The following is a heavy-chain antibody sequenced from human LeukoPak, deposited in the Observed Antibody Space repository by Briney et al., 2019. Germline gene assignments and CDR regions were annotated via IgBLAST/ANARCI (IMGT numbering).Heavy chain of an antibody. Sequence: GGSLRLSCAVSGFTFSSYWMSWVRQAPGKGLEWVANIKQDGSEKYYVDSVKGRFTISRDNAKNSLYLQMNSLRAEDTAVYYCARACYYGSGSYYKLFDYWGQGTLVTVSS. J-gene: IGHJ4*02. V-gene: IGHV3-7*03. CDR3: ARACYYGSGSYYKLFDY. CDR1: GFTFSSYW. CDR2: IKQDGSEK. D-gene: IGHD3-10*01.